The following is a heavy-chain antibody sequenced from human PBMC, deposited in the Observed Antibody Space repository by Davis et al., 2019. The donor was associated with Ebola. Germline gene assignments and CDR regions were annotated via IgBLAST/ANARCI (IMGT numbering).Heavy chain of an antibody. CDR1: GFTFSSYS. V-gene: IGHV3-21*01. D-gene: IGHD6-13*01. J-gene: IGHJ5*02. Sequence: GESLKISCAASGFTFSSYSMNWVRQAPGKGLEWVSSISRRSTYIYYADSVKCRFTISRDNAKNSLYLQMNSLRDEDTAVYYCASEPGGSWQQLVGWFDPWGQGTLVTVSS. CDR3: ASEPGGSWQQLVGWFDP. CDR2: ISRRSTYI.